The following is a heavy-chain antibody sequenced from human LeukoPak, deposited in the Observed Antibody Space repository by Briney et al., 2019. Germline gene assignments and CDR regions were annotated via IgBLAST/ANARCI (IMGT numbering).Heavy chain of an antibody. D-gene: IGHD4-17*01. Sequence: SETLSLTCTVSGGSISTYYWSWIRQPAGKGLEWIGEINHNGSTNYNPSLKSRVTISVDTSKNQFSLKLSSVTAADTAVYYCARHWSPTAVTTNRHWFDPWGQGTLVTVSS. CDR1: GGSISTYY. CDR2: INHNGST. CDR3: ARHWSPTAVTTNRHWFDP. J-gene: IGHJ5*02. V-gene: IGHV4-34*01.